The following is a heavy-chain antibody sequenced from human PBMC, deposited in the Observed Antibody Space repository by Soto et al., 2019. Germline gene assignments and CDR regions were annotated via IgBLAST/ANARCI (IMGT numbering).Heavy chain of an antibody. Sequence: GASVKVSCKTSGYTFIDYYVHWIRQAPGQGLEWVGWINPNSGATNYAQNFQGRVTMTRDMSSSTVYMELTCLRSDDTAVYYCARWRDLVSTHDSWGQGTLVTVSS. CDR2: INPNSGAT. J-gene: IGHJ4*02. D-gene: IGHD2-15*01. CDR1: GYTFIDYY. CDR3: ARWRDLVSTHDS. V-gene: IGHV1-2*02.